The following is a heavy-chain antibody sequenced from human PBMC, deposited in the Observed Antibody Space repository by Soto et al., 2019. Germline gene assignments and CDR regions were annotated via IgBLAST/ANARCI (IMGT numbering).Heavy chain of an antibody. Sequence: PGGSLRLSCVASEFTFSNYVMNWVRQSPGKGLEWVSYISYTGSTIYYADSVRGRFTISRDNSKNSLYLQMNSLRAEDTAVYYCARGLRNYFDRSGLHYWGQGTLVTVSS. CDR3: ARGLRNYFDRSGLHY. D-gene: IGHD3-22*01. CDR2: ISYTGSTI. V-gene: IGHV3-48*03. CDR1: EFTFSNYV. J-gene: IGHJ4*02.